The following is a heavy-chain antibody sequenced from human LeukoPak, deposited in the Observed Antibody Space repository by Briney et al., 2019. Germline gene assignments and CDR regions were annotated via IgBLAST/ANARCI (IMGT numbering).Heavy chain of an antibody. CDR2: INHSGYT. V-gene: IGHV4-34*01. CDR1: GVSFDDYH. Sequence: SETLSLTCAVSGVSFDDYHWSWVRQTPGKGLEWIGEINHSGYTNDSPSLKSRVTLSIDTSRKQFSLNLRSVTVADTGIYYCTRMTAGHDYWGQGTLVTVSS. CDR3: TRMTAGHDY. J-gene: IGHJ4*02. D-gene: IGHD2-21*02.